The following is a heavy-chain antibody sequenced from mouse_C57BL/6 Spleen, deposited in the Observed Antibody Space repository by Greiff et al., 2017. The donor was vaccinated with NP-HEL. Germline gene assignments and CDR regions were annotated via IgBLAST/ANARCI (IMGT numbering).Heavy chain of an antibody. CDR1: GYAFSSSW. V-gene: IGHV1-82*01. Sequence: VKLMESGPELVKPGASVKISCKASGYAFSSSWMNWVKQRPGKGLEWIGRIYPGDGDTNYNGKFKGKATLAADKSSSTAYMQLSSLTSEDSAVYFCARNYGSDYWGQGTTLTVSS. CDR3: ARNYGSDY. J-gene: IGHJ2*01. CDR2: IYPGDGDT. D-gene: IGHD1-1*02.